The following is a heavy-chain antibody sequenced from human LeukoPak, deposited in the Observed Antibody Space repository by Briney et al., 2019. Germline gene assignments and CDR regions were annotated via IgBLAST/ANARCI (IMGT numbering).Heavy chain of an antibody. CDR3: AKSLYGGCDY. D-gene: IGHD3-16*02. CDR2: VNGNGGST. Sequence: GASLRPSCAASGFSFSTYAMSWVRQAPGKGLEWVSGVNGNGGSTSYADSVKGRFTIFRDNSKNTLYLQMNSLRVEDTAVYYCAKSLYGGCDYWGQGTVVTVSS. V-gene: IGHV3-23*01. J-gene: IGHJ4*02. CDR1: GFSFSTYA.